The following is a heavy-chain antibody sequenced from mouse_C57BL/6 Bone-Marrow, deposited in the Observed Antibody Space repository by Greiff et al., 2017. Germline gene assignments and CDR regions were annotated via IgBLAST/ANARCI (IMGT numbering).Heavy chain of an antibody. CDR3: ARRTGPCFAY. D-gene: IGHD4-1*01. V-gene: IGHV1-54*01. CDR1: GYAFTNYL. CDR2: INPGSGGT. J-gene: IGHJ3*01. Sequence: QVQLQQSGAELVRPGTSVKVSCKASGYAFTNYLIEWVKQRPGQGLEWIGVINPGSGGTNYNEKFKGKATLTADKSSSTAYMQLSSLTSEDSAVYVCARRTGPCFAYWGQGTLVTVSA.